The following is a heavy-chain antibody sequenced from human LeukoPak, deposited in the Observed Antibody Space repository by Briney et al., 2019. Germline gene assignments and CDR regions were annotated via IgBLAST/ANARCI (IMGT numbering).Heavy chain of an antibody. D-gene: IGHD2-2*01. V-gene: IGHV3-13*01. CDR3: ARGQYQLLTVYYYYYMDV. CDR2: IGTAGDT. J-gene: IGHJ6*03. CDR1: GFTFSSYD. Sequence: GGSLRLSCAASGFTFSSYDMHWVRQATGKGLEWVSAIGTAGDTYYPGSVKGRFTISRENAKNSLYLQMNSLRAEDTAVYYCARGQYQLLTVYYYYYMDVWGKGTTVTISS.